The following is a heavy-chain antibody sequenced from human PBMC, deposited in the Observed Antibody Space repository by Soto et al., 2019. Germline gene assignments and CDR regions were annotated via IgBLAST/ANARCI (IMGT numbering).Heavy chain of an antibody. Sequence: SETLSLTCAVYGGSFSGYYWSWIRQPPGKGLEWIGEINHSGSTNYNPSLKSRVTISVDTSKNQFSLKLSSVTAADTAVYYCARYYYDSSGYGNFDYWGQGTLVTVSS. CDR3: ARYYYDSSGYGNFDY. CDR1: GGSFSGYY. D-gene: IGHD3-22*01. CDR2: INHSGST. J-gene: IGHJ4*02. V-gene: IGHV4-34*01.